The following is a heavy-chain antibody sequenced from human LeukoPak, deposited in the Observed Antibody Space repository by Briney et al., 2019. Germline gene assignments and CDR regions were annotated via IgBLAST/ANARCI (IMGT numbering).Heavy chain of an antibody. CDR2: INTGSTTI. V-gene: IGHV3-48*01. Sequence: PGGSLRLPCAASGFTFSPYTMHWFRQPPGKGLEWLSYINTGSTTIYYADSVKGRFTISRDNAKNSLYLQLNSLRAEDTAVYYCARDSSVCAFDVRGQGTMVTVSS. J-gene: IGHJ3*01. CDR1: GFTFSPYT. D-gene: IGHD6-6*01. CDR3: ARDSSVCAFDV.